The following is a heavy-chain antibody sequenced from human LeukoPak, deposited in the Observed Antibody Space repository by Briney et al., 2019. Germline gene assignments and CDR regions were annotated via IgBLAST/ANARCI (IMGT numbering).Heavy chain of an antibody. CDR2: MYLSGTT. CDR1: GDSINSLDL. J-gene: IGHJ4*02. D-gene: IGHD3-22*01. V-gene: IGHV4-4*02. Sequence: KSSETLSLTCTVSGDSINSLDLWSWVRQPPGKGLEWIGEMYLSGTTHSNPSVKSRVTISIDKSENQFFLNLSSVTAADTAVYYCAGLVGRYSSGLYYYYFDYWGQGTLVTVSS. CDR3: AGLVGRYSSGLYYYYFDY.